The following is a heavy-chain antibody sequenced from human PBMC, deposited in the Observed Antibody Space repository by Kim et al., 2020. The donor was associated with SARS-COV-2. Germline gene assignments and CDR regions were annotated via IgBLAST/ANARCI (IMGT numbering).Heavy chain of an antibody. V-gene: IGHV3-11*01. CDR1: GFTFSDYY. CDR2: ISSSGSTI. J-gene: IGHJ6*02. CDR3: ARDGTGTTSSALYYYYGMDV. D-gene: IGHD1-1*01. Sequence: GGSLRLSCAASGFTFSDYYMSWIRQAPGKGLEWVSYISSSGSTIYYADSVKGRFTISRDNAKNSLYLQMNSLRAEDTAVYYCARDGTGTTSSALYYYYGMDVWGQGTTVTVSS.